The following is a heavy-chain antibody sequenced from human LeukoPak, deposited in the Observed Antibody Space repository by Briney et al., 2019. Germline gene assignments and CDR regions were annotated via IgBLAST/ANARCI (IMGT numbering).Heavy chain of an antibody. CDR2: IYYSGST. CDR3: ARRTSGSYYAY. J-gene: IGHJ4*02. CDR1: GGSISSSSYY. D-gene: IGHD3-10*01. V-gene: IGHV4-39*07. Sequence: SETLSLTCTVSGGSISSSSYYWGWIRQPPGKGLEWIGSIYYSGSTYYNPSLKSRVTISVDTSKNQFSLKLSSVTTADTAVYYCARRTSGSYYAYWGQGTLVTVSS.